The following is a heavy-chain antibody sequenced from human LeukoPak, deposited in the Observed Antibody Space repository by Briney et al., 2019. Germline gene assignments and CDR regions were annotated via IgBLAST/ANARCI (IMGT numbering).Heavy chain of an antibody. CDR3: AKDRGWYDY. J-gene: IGHJ4*02. D-gene: IGHD6-19*01. V-gene: IGHV3-43*02. Sequence: PGGSLTLSCAASGFTIDDYAMHWVRHAQAKDLELVSLISGDGGSTYYADSVKGRFTISRDNSKNSLYLQMNSLRTEDTALYHCAKDRGWYDYWGQGTLVTVSS. CDR2: ISGDGGST. CDR1: GFTIDDYA.